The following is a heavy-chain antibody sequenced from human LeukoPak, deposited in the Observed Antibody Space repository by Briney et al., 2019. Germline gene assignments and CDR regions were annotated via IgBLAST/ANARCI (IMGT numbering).Heavy chain of an antibody. Sequence: ASVKVSCKASGYIFTSYFMHWVRQAPGQGLEWMGLINPSGGSTRYAQKFQGRVTMTRDMSTSTVYMELSSLRSEDTAVYYCARALPHRRLMDTTMEQHWFDPWGQGTRVTVSS. J-gene: IGHJ5*02. CDR1: GYIFTSYF. CDR2: INPSGGST. V-gene: IGHV1-46*01. CDR3: ARALPHRRLMDTTMEQHWFDP. D-gene: IGHD5-18*01.